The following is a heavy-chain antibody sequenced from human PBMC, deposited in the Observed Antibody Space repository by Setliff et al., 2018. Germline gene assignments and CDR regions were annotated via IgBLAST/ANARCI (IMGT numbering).Heavy chain of an antibody. CDR2: IYYSGST. CDR3: ARADSSGYYPYFDY. CDR1: GGSVSSGSYY. J-gene: IGHJ4*01. V-gene: IGHV4-61*01. Sequence: PSETLSLTCTVSGGSVSSGSYYWSWIRQPPGKGLEWIGYIYYSGSTNYNPSLKSRVTISVDTSKNQFSLKLSSVTAADTAVYYCARADSSGYYPYFDYWG. D-gene: IGHD3-22*01.